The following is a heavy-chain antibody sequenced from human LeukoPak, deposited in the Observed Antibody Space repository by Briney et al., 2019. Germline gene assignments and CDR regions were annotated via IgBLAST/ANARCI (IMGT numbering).Heavy chain of an antibody. D-gene: IGHD1-26*01. CDR3: AKSSSDIVGATPYGMDV. CDR2: ISWNSGSI. V-gene: IGHV3-9*01. CDR1: GFTFDDYA. J-gene: IGHJ6*02. Sequence: GGSLRLSSAASGFTFDDYAMHWVRQAPGKGLERVSGISWNSGSIGYADSVKGRFTISRDNAKNSLYLQMNSLRAEDAALYYCAKSSSDIVGATPYGMDVWGQGTTVTVSS.